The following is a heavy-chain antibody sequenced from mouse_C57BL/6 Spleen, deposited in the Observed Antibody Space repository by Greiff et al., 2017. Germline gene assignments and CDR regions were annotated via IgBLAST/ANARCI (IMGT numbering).Heavy chain of an antibody. CDR2: IRPSDSDT. CDR3: AISYYYGSSYWYFDV. D-gene: IGHD1-1*01. V-gene: IGHV1-74*01. CDR1: GYTFTSYW. Sequence: QVQLQQPGADLVKPGASVKVSCKASGYTFTSYWMHWVKQRPGQGLEWIGRIRPSDSDTNYNHKFKGKATLTVDKSSSTAYMQLSSLTSEDSAVYYVAISYYYGSSYWYFDVWGTGTMVTVS. J-gene: IGHJ1*03.